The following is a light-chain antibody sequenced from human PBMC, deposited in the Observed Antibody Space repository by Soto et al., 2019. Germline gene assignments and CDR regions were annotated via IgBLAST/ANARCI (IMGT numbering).Light chain of an antibody. CDR2: DNN. Sequence: QSVLTQPPSVSAAPGQKVTISCSGSSSNIGNNYVSWYQQLPGTAPKLLIYDNNKRPSGIPDRFSGSKSGTSGTLDITGLQTGDEADYYCATWDGSLPAEVFGRGTKVTVL. CDR3: ATWDGSLPAEV. CDR1: SSNIGNNY. V-gene: IGLV1-51*01. J-gene: IGLJ2*01.